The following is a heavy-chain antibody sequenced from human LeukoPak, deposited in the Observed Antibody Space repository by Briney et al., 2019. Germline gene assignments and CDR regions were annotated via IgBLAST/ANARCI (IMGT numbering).Heavy chain of an antibody. Sequence: PGGSLRLSCSASGFTFSNYAMYWVRQAPGKGLEYISAISSNGGSTYYADSVKGRFTISRDNSKNTLYLQMNSLRAEDTAVYYCANAEFTRPHWGQGTLVTVSS. J-gene: IGHJ1*01. CDR3: ANAEFTRPH. V-gene: IGHV3-64*04. CDR1: GFTFSNYA. CDR2: ISSNGGST. D-gene: IGHD3-10*01.